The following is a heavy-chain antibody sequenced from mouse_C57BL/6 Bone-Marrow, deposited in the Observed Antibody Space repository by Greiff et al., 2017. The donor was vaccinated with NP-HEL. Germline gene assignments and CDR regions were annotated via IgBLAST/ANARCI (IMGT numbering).Heavy chain of an antibody. CDR3: AKNRDWVYWYFDV. CDR1: GFSLTSYG. CDR2: IWRGGST. D-gene: IGHD4-1*01. Sequence: QVQLKESGPGLVQPSQSLSITCTVSGFSLTSYGVHWVRQSPGKGLEWLGVIWRGGSTDYNAAFMSRLSITKDNSKSQVFFKMNSLQADDTAIYYCAKNRDWVYWYFDVWGTGTTVTVSS. V-gene: IGHV2-5*01. J-gene: IGHJ1*03.